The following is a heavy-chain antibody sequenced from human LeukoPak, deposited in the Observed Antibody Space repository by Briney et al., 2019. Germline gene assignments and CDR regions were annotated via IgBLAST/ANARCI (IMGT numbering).Heavy chain of an antibody. Sequence: KPGASVKVSCKASGYTFTSYDINWVRQATGQGLEWMGWMNPNSGNTGYAQKFQGRVTITRNTSISTAYMELSSLRSEDTAVYYCARDASQVIAVAIYFDYWGQGTLVTVSS. CDR3: ARDASQVIAVAIYFDY. V-gene: IGHV1-8*03. CDR2: MNPNSGNT. D-gene: IGHD6-19*01. CDR1: GYTFTSYD. J-gene: IGHJ4*02.